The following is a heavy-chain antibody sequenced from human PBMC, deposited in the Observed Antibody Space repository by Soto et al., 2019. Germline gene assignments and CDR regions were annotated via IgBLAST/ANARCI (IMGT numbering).Heavy chain of an antibody. CDR3: ARDFEYGSGSYYDYYGMDV. Sequence: QVQLVESGGGVVQPGRSLRLSCAASGFTFSSYAMHWVRQAPGKGLEWVAVISYDGSNKYYADSVKGRFTISRDNSKNMLYRQLNSLRAEDTAVYYCARDFEYGSGSYYDYYGMDVWGQGTTVTVSS. CDR2: ISYDGSNK. D-gene: IGHD3-10*01. J-gene: IGHJ6*02. V-gene: IGHV3-30-3*01. CDR1: GFTFSSYA.